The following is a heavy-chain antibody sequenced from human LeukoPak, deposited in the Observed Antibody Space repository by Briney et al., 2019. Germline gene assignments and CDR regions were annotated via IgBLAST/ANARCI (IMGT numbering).Heavy chain of an antibody. CDR3: ARSRPEMATSPFDY. D-gene: IGHD5-24*01. V-gene: IGHV4-34*01. Sequence: SETLSLTCAVYGGSFSGYYWSWIREPPGTGLEWIGEINHSGSTNYNPSLKSRVTISVDTSKNQFSLKLSSVTAADTAVYYCARSRPEMATSPFDYWGQGTLVTVSS. CDR2: INHSGST. J-gene: IGHJ4*02. CDR1: GGSFSGYY.